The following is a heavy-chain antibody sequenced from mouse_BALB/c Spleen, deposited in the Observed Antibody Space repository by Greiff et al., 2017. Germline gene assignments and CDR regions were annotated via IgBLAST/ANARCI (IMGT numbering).Heavy chain of an antibody. D-gene: IGHD2-4*01. CDR3: AREGNTMITTHLAY. J-gene: IGHJ2*01. CDR2: ISTYYGNT. Sequence: VQLQQSGPELVRPGVSVKISCKGSGYTFTDYAMHWVKQSHAKSLEWIGVISTYYGNTNYNQKFKGKATMTVDKSSSTAYMELARLTSEDSAIYYCAREGNTMITTHLAYWGQGTTLTVSS. CDR1: GYTFTDYA. V-gene: IGHV1-67*01.